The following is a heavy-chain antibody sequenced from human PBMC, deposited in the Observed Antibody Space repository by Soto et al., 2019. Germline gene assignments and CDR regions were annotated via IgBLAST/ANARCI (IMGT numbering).Heavy chain of an antibody. CDR3: TTAYYDSSGYRLDYGMDV. D-gene: IGHD3-22*01. CDR1: GFTFNGSA. CDR2: IRSKANSYAT. Sequence: GGSLRLSCAASGFTFNGSAMHWVRQASGKGLEWVGRIRSKANSYATAYAASVKGRFTISRDDSKNTAYLQMNSLKTEDTAVYYCTTAYYDSSGYRLDYGMDVWGQGTTVTVSS. J-gene: IGHJ6*02. V-gene: IGHV3-73*01.